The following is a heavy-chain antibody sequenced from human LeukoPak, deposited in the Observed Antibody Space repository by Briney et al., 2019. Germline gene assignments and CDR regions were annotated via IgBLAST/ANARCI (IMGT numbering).Heavy chain of an antibody. J-gene: IGHJ4*02. CDR2: IWDGGGNK. CDR1: GFTFSSYG. V-gene: IGHV3-33*06. Sequence: PGMSLRLSCAASGFTFSSYGMHWVRQAPGKGLEWVAAIWDGGGNKYYADSVKGRFTISRDNSKNTLYLQMSSLRAEDTAVYYWAKDPPGRWSGSHVDYWGQGTLVTVSS. D-gene: IGHD1-26*01. CDR3: AKDPPGRWSGSHVDY.